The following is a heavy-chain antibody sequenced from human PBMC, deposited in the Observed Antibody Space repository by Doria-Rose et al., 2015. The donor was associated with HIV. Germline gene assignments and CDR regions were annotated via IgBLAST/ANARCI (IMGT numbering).Heavy chain of an antibody. D-gene: IGHD3-10*01. CDR3: ARDGYYGSSYCLDY. V-gene: IGHV4-61*02. J-gene: IGHJ4*02. CDR1: GASINSGSYH. CDR2: IYFRGST. Sequence: VHLQESGPGLVKPSQTLSLTCSVSGASINSGSYHWSWIRQPAGQGLEWIGRIYFRGSTYYNPSLTGRVTISVDTSKNQFSLRLSCVPAADTAGYYCARDGYYGSSYCLDYWGQGTLVTVSS.